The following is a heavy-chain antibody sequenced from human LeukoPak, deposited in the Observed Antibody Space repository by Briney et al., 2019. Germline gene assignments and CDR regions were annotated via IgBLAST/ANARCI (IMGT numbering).Heavy chain of an antibody. D-gene: IGHD1-26*01. Sequence: GGSLRLSCAASGFTFRTSLMHWLRQAPGKGLVWVSRINDDGSTTTYAESVKGRFTISRDNAKSTVYLQMNSLRAEDTAVYYCARGLGSPTDYWGQGTLVTVSS. CDR3: ARGLGSPTDY. CDR1: GFTFRTSL. CDR2: INDDGSTT. V-gene: IGHV3-74*01. J-gene: IGHJ4*02.